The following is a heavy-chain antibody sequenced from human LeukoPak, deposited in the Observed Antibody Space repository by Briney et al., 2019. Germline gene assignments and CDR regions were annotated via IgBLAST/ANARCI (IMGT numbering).Heavy chain of an antibody. CDR1: GFTFSSYG. D-gene: IGHD3-9*01. CDR3: AKEAYPYFDWLLPHYYFDY. J-gene: IGHJ4*02. Sequence: GGSLRLSCAASGFTFSSYGMSWVRQAPGKGLEWVSAISGSGGSTYYADSVKGRFTISRDNSKNTLYLQMNSLRAEDTAVYYCAKEAYPYFDWLLPHYYFDYWGQGTLVTVSS. CDR2: ISGSGGST. V-gene: IGHV3-23*01.